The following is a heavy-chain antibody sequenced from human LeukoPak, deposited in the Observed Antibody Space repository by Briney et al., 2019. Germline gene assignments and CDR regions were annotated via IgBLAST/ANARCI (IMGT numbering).Heavy chain of an antibody. Sequence: ASVKVSCKVSGYTLTELSMHWVRQAPGKGLEWMGGFDPEDGETIYAQKFQGRVTITTDESTSTAYMELSSLRSEDTAVYYCARDRHYYDSSGYENWYFDLWGRGSLVTVSS. CDR2: FDPEDGET. D-gene: IGHD3-22*01. J-gene: IGHJ2*01. CDR3: ARDRHYYDSSGYENWYFDL. V-gene: IGHV1-24*01. CDR1: GYTLTELS.